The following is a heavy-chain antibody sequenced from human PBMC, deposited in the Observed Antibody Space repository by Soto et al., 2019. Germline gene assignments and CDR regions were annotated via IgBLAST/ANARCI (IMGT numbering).Heavy chain of an antibody. J-gene: IGHJ4*02. Sequence: PSETLSLTCTVSGGSISSYYWSWIRQPPGKGLEWIGYIYYSGSTNYNPSLKSRVTISVDTSRNQFSLKLSSVTAADTAAYYCARDRKDYYDSSGYYYTYFDYWGQGTLVTVSS. D-gene: IGHD3-22*01. CDR1: GGSISSYY. V-gene: IGHV4-59*01. CDR2: IYYSGST. CDR3: ARDRKDYYDSSGYYYTYFDY.